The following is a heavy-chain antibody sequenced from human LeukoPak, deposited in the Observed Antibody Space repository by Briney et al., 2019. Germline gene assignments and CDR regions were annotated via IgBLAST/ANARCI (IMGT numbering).Heavy chain of an antibody. J-gene: IGHJ4*02. CDR2: ISSSSSYI. D-gene: IGHD6-19*01. Sequence: GGSLRLSCAASGFIFSSYEMNWVRQAPGKGLEWVSSISSSSSYIYYADSVKGRFTISRDNAKNSLYLQMNSLRAEDTAVYYCASAVRDLGIAVAGTDYWGQGTLVTVSS. CDR1: GFIFSSYE. V-gene: IGHV3-21*01. CDR3: ASAVRDLGIAVAGTDY.